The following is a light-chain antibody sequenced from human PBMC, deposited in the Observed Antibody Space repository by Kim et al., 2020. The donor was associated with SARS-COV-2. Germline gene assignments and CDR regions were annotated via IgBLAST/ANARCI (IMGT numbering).Light chain of an antibody. CDR2: ASS. J-gene: IGKJ1*01. CDR3: QQSYTTPRT. Sequence: ASVGDRVTIPCRATQSISTYLNWYQKKPGQRPRLLIYASSSLQSGVPSRFTGSGSGTDFPLTISSLQSEDFATYYCQQSYTTPRTFGQGTKVDIK. CDR1: QSISTY. V-gene: IGKV1-39*01.